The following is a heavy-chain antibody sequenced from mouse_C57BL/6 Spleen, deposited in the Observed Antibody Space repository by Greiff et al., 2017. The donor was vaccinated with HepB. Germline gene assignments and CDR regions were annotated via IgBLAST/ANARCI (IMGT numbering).Heavy chain of an antibody. D-gene: IGHD1-1*01. V-gene: IGHV1-64*01. J-gene: IGHJ3*01. Sequence: QVQLRQPGAELVKPGASVKLSCKASGYTFTSYWMHWVKQRPGQGLEWIGMIHPNSGSTNYNEKFKSKATLTVDKSSSTAYMQLSSLTSEDSAVYYCARDVYYSFAYWGQGTLVTVSA. CDR1: GYTFTSYW. CDR2: IHPNSGST. CDR3: ARDVYYSFAY.